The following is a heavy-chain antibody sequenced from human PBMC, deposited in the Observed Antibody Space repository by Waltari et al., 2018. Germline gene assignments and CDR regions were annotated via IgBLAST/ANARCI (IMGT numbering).Heavy chain of an antibody. CDR1: GGSISSSSYY. D-gene: IGHD3-16*02. CDR2: IYYSGST. V-gene: IGHV4-39*01. Sequence: QLQLQESGPGLVKPSETLSLTCTVSGGSISSSSYYWGWFRQPPGKGLEGIGSIYYSGSTYYNPSLKSRVTISVDTSKNQFSLKLSSVTAADTAVYYCKGLITFGGVISHDYWGQGTLVTVSS. CDR3: KGLITFGGVISHDY. J-gene: IGHJ4*02.